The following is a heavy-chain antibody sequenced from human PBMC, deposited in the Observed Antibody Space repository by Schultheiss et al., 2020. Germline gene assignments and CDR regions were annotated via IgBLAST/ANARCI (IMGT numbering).Heavy chain of an antibody. CDR2: INHSGST. D-gene: IGHD3-3*01. CDR3: ARMSLGIFALVA. Sequence: AETLSLTCTVSGGSISSSSYYWGWIRQPPGKGLEWIGEINHSGSTNYNPSLKSRVTISVDTSKNQFSLKLSSVTAADTAVYFCARMSLGIFALVAWGQGILVTVSS. V-gene: IGHV4-39*07. J-gene: IGHJ5*02. CDR1: GGSISSSSYY.